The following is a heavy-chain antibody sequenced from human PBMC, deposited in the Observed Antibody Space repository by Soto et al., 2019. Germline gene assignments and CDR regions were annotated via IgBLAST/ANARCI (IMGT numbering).Heavy chain of an antibody. CDR3: ARDTHGYYYYYKDV. CDR2: INAGNGNT. J-gene: IGHJ6*03. Sequence: QVQLVQSGAEVKKPGASVKVSCKASGYTFTSYAMHWVRQAPGQRLEWMGWINAGNGNTKYSQKFQGRVTITRDTSASTAYMELSSLRSEDTAVYYCARDTHGYYYYYKDVWGKGTTVTVSS. V-gene: IGHV1-3*01. CDR1: GYTFTSYA.